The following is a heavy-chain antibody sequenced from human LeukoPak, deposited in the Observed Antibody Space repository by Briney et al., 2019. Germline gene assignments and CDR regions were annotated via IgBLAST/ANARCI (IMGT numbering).Heavy chain of an antibody. D-gene: IGHD3-16*01. CDR3: ARQLTLGYYFDY. J-gene: IGHJ4*02. CDR2: IYYSGST. Sequence: SETLSLTCAVYGGSFSGYYWSWIRQPPGKGLEWIGYIYYSGSTNYNPSLKSRVTISVDTSKNQFSLKLSSVTAADTAVYYCARQLTLGYYFDYWGQGTLVTVSS. V-gene: IGHV4-59*08. CDR1: GGSFSGYY.